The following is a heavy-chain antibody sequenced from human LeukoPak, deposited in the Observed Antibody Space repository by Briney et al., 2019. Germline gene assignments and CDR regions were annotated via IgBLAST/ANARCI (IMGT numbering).Heavy chain of an antibody. CDR1: GGTFSSYA. CDR2: ISAYNGNT. V-gene: IGHV1-18*01. CDR3: ARVGGYCSGGSCYSGYYYYMDV. Sequence: GASVKVSCKASGGTFSSYAISWVRQAPGQGLEWMGWISAYNGNTNYAQKLQGRVTMTTDTSTSTAYMELRSLRSDDTAVYYCARVGGYCSGGSCYSGYYYYMDVWGKGTTVTVSS. J-gene: IGHJ6*03. D-gene: IGHD2-15*01.